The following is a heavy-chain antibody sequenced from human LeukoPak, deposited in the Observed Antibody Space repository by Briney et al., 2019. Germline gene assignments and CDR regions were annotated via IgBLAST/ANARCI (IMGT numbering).Heavy chain of an antibody. CDR3: ARMPDILTGLDS. CDR1: GGSISSGGYY. J-gene: IGHJ4*02. D-gene: IGHD3-9*01. Sequence: SETLSLTCTVSGGSISSGGYYWSWIRQHPGKGLEWIGYIYYSGSTYYNPSLKSRVTISVDRSKNQFSLKLSSVTTADTAVYYCARMPDILTGLDSWGQGTLVTVSS. CDR2: IYYSGST. V-gene: IGHV4-31*03.